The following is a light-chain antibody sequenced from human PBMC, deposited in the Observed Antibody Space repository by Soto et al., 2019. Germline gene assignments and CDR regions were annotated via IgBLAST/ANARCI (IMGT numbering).Light chain of an antibody. V-gene: IGKV3-20*01. CDR1: QSVSSSY. CDR2: GAS. CDR3: QQYGSSPWT. Sequence: EILLTQSPCTLALSPGERATLSCRASQSVSSSYLAWYQQKPGQAPRLLMYGASSRATGIPERFSGSGSGTDFTLTISRLEPEDFEVYYCQQYGSSPWTFGQGTKVDIK. J-gene: IGKJ1*01.